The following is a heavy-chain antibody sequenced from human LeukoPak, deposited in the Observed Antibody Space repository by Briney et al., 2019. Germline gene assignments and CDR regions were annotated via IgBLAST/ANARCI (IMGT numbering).Heavy chain of an antibody. J-gene: IGHJ6*02. CDR2: IIPILGIA. V-gene: IGHV1-69*04. D-gene: IGHD3-3*01. CDR3: ARDLTISGYGMDV. CDR1: GGTFSSYA. Sequence: VASVKVSCKASGGTFSSYAISWVRQAPGQGLEWMGRIIPILGIANYAQKFQGRVTITADKSTSTAYMELSSLRSEDTAVYYCARDLTISGYGMDVWGQGTTVTVSS.